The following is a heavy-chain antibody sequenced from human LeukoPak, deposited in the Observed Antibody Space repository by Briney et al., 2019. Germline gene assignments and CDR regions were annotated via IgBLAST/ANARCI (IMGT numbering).Heavy chain of an antibody. CDR2: INHSGST. CDR1: GGSFSGYY. CDR3: ARGRPGWPSDY. J-gene: IGHJ4*02. V-gene: IGHV4-34*01. Sequence: SETLSLTCAVYGGSFSGYYWSWIRQPPGKGLEWIGEINHSGSTNYNPSLKSRVTISVDTSKNQFSLKLSSVTAADTAVYYCARGRPGWPSDYWGQGTLVTVSS. D-gene: IGHD6-19*01.